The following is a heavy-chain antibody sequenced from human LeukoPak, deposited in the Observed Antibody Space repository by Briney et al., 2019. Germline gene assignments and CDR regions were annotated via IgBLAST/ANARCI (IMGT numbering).Heavy chain of an antibody. CDR2: MNPSGST. J-gene: IGHJ6*03. CDR1: GGSFSGYY. D-gene: IGHD3-22*01. Sequence: SETLSLTCVVYGGSFSGYYWTWIRPTPEKGLEGIGEMNPSGSTSYNPSLNSRVTISVDTSKNQFSLKLSSVTAADMAVYYCARGRQDVTMIVVVMTAVSYYLDVWGKGTTVTVS. V-gene: IGHV4-34*01. CDR3: ARGRQDVTMIVVVMTAVSYYLDV.